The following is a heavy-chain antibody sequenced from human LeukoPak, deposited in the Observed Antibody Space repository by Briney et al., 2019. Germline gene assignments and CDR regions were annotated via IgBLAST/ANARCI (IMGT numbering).Heavy chain of an antibody. CDR2: IKQDGSEK. CDR3: ASGYSGGWGFDY. Sequence: GGSLRLSCAASGFTFSNYWMSWVRQAPGKGLEWVADIKQDGSEKYYLDSVKGRFTISRDNAKNSVYLQMNSLRAEDTAVYYCASGYSGGWGFDYRGQGTLVTVSS. CDR1: GFTFSNYW. V-gene: IGHV3-7*01. D-gene: IGHD6-19*01. J-gene: IGHJ4*02.